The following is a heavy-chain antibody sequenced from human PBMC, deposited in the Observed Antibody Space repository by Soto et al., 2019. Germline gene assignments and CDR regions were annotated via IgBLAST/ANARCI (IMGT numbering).Heavy chain of an antibody. CDR2: ISAYNGNT. V-gene: IGHV1-18*01. CDR1: GSTFTSYG. J-gene: IGHJ4*02. CDR3: ARAYSSGCSDY. D-gene: IGHD6-19*01. Sequence: GASGKGSFKASGSTFTSYGISRVRQAPGQGLEWMGWISAYNGNTNYAQKLQGRVTMTTDTSTSTAYMELRSLRSDDTAVYYCARAYSSGCSDYWGQGTLVTVSS.